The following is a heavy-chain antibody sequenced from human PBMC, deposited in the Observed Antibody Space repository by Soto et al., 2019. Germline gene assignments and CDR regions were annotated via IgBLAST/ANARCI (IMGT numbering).Heavy chain of an antibody. Sequence: QITLKESGPTLVKPTQTLTLTCTFSGFSLSTSGVGVGWIRQPPGKALEWLALIYWNDDKRYSPSLKSTLTITKETSKNQVLLTMTNMDPVDTATYYCAHSKTYYYGSGGPDSWGQGTLVTVSS. CDR2: IYWNDDK. CDR3: AHSKTYYYGSGGPDS. J-gene: IGHJ4*02. D-gene: IGHD3-10*01. V-gene: IGHV2-5*01. CDR1: GFSLSTSGVG.